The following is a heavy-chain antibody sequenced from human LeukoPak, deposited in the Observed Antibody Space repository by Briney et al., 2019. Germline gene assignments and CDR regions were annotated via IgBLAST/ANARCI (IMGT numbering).Heavy chain of an antibody. D-gene: IGHD3-22*01. CDR1: GFTFSSYG. CDR2: ISGSGGST. Sequence: GGTLRLSCAASGFTFSSYGMSWVRQAPGKGLEWVSAISGSGGSTYYADSVKGRFTISRDNSKNTLYLQMNSLRAEDTAVYYCAKDPEITMIVVADAFDIWGQGTMVTVSS. V-gene: IGHV3-23*01. CDR3: AKDPEITMIVVADAFDI. J-gene: IGHJ3*02.